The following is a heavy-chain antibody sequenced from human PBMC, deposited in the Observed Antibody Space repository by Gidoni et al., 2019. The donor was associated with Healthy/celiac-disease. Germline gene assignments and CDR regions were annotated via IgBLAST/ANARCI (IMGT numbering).Heavy chain of an antibody. Sequence: EVQLVESGGGLVQPGGSLRLSCAASGFTFSSDSMNWVRQAPGKGLEWVSYISSSSSTIYYADSVKGRFTISRDNAKNSLYLQMNSLRAEDTAVYYCARDGITIFGVADAFDIWGQGTMVTVSS. CDR3: ARDGITIFGVADAFDI. CDR1: GFTFSSDS. J-gene: IGHJ3*02. V-gene: IGHV3-48*01. CDR2: ISSSSSTI. D-gene: IGHD3-3*01.